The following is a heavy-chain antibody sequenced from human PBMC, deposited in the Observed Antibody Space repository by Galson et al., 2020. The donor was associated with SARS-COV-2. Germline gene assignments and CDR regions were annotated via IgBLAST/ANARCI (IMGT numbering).Heavy chain of an antibody. CDR3: ARDRLPGATSYYYYYGVDR. CDR2: IPYDGDHK. V-gene: IGHV3-30-3*01. D-gene: IGHD2-2*01. J-gene: IGHJ6*02. CDR1: GFAFITYG. Sequence: GGSLHISCEASGFAFITYGFHWVSQAPGKGLEWVAFIPYDGDHKYYTTSVKGRFTISRDDSENTLFLQLNSLRPEDTAVYFCARDRLPGATSYYYYYGVDRWGQGTTVTVSS.